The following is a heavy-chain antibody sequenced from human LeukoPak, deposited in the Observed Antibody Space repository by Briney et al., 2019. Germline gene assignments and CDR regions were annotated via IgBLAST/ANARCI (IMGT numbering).Heavy chain of an antibody. Sequence: SETLSLTCTVSGGSISSYYWSWIRQPPGKGLEWIGYIYYSGSTNYNPSLKSRVTISVDTSKNQFSLKLSSVTAADTAVYYCARVGIGSSSGAEYFDHWGQGTLVTVSS. CDR2: IYYSGST. CDR3: ARVGIGSSSGAEYFDH. D-gene: IGHD6-6*01. V-gene: IGHV4-59*01. J-gene: IGHJ4*02. CDR1: GGSISSYY.